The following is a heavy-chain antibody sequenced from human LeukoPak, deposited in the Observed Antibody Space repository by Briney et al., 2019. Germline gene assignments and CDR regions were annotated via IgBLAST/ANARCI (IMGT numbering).Heavy chain of an antibody. V-gene: IGHV3-21*01. CDR3: AELGITMIGGV. Sequence: GGSLRLSCVASGFTFNTYSMSWVRQAPGKGLEWVSGISSSTTYIFYADSMKGRFTISRDNAKNSLYLQMNSLRAEDTAVYYCAELGITMIGGVWGKGTTVTVSS. D-gene: IGHD3-10*02. CDR1: GFTFNTYS. J-gene: IGHJ6*03. CDR2: ISSSTTYI.